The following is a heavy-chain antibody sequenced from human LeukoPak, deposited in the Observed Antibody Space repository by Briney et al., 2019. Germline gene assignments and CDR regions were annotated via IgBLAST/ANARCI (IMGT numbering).Heavy chain of an antibody. CDR1: GGSISSYY. Sequence: SEPLSLTCTVSGGSISSYYWSWIRQPPGKGLEWIGYIYYSGSTNYNPSLKSRVTISVDTSKNQFSLKLSSVTAADTAVYYCARGVVIAPQTFDYWGQGTLVTVSS. V-gene: IGHV4-59*01. CDR2: IYYSGST. J-gene: IGHJ4*02. D-gene: IGHD2-21*01. CDR3: ARGVVIAPQTFDY.